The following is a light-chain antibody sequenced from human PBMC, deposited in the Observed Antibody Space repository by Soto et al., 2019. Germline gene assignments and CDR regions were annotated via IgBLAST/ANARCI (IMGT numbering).Light chain of an antibody. Sequence: EIVMAQSPATPAVSPGGRATLSCRASQSVSSSYLAWYQQKPGQAPRLLIYGASSRATGIPDRFSGSGSGTDFTLTISRLEPEDFAVYYCHHYGSSAWTFGQGTKVDIK. CDR1: QSVSSSY. J-gene: IGKJ1*01. CDR2: GAS. V-gene: IGKV3-20*01. CDR3: HHYGSSAWT.